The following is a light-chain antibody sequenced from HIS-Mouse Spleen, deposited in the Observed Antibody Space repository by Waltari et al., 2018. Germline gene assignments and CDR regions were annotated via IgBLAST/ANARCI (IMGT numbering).Light chain of an antibody. CDR2: EDS. Sequence: SYELTQPPSVSVSPGQTARITCSGDALPKKYAYWYQQKSGQAPVLVIYEDSKRPSGIPEGLSGSSSGTMATLTISGAQVEDEADYNCYSTDSSGNHRVFGGGTKLTVL. CDR1: ALPKKY. J-gene: IGLJ2*01. CDR3: YSTDSSGNHRV. V-gene: IGLV3-10*01.